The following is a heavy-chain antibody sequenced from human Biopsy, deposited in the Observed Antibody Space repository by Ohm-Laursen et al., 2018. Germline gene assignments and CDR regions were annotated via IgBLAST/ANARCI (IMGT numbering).Heavy chain of an antibody. D-gene: IGHD3-10*01. V-gene: IGHV3-11*01. CDR1: GFTFRDYY. J-gene: IGHJ6*02. CDR3: ARPPWGHAYGYYNGMDV. Sequence: GSLRLSCTASGFTFRDYYMIWIRQPPGKGLEWVSYIINSGGTVYYEDSVKGRFPVSRDNSKNSLYLQMDRLRAENTAVNYCARPPWGHAYGYYNGMDVWGQGTTVIVSS. CDR2: IINSGGTV.